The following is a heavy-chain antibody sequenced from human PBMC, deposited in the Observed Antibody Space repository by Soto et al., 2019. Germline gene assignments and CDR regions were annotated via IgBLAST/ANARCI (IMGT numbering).Heavy chain of an antibody. CDR2: ISTSTLTI. J-gene: IGHJ6*02. CDR3: ARERGGDLNWYHGLDV. V-gene: IGHV3-48*01. D-gene: IGHD1-1*01. Sequence: GGSLRLSCAASGFTFSSYTMSWVRQAPGKGLEWISYISTSTLTIYYADSVEGRFTISRDNAKNSLYLQMNSLRAEDTAVYYCARERGGDLNWYHGLDVWGQGTTVTVSS. CDR1: GFTFSSYT.